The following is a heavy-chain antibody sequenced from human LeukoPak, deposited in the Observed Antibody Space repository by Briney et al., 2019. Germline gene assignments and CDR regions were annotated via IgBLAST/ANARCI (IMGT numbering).Heavy chain of an antibody. CDR3: ARDQKIAAAGSAFDI. Sequence: GGSLRLSCAASGFTFSSYEMNWVRQAPGKGLEWVSYISSSGSTIYYADSVKGRFTISRDNAKNSLYLQMNSLRAEDTAVYYCARDQKIAAAGSAFDIWGQGTMVTVSS. CDR1: GFTFSSYE. J-gene: IGHJ3*02. D-gene: IGHD6-13*01. CDR2: ISSSGSTI. V-gene: IGHV3-48*03.